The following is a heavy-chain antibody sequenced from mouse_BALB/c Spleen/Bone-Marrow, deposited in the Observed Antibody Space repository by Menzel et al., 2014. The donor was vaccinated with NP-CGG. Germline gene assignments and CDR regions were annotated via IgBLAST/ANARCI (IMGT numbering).Heavy chain of an antibody. J-gene: IGHJ4*01. CDR3: ARPYGRGAMDY. V-gene: IGHV1S135*01. CDR1: GYAFTSYN. Sequence: LVESGPELVKPGASVKVSCKASGYAFTSYNMYWVKQSHGKSLEWIGYIDPYNGGTSYNQKFKGKATLTVDKSSSTAYMHLNSLTSEDSAVYYCARPYGRGAMDYLGQGTSVTVSS. D-gene: IGHD1-1*01. CDR2: IDPYNGGT.